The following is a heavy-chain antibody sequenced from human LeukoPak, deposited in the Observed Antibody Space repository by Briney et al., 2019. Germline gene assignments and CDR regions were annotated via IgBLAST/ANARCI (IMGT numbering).Heavy chain of an antibody. D-gene: IGHD3-22*01. CDR1: GYTFTSYG. V-gene: IGHV1-18*01. CDR3: ARVAYYDSSGYYSHFDY. Sequence: ASVKVSCKASGYTFTSYGISWVRQAPGQGLEWMGWISAYNGNTNYAQKLQGRVTMTTDTSTNTDYMELRSLRSDDTAVYYCARVAYYDSSGYYSHFDYWGQGTLVTVSS. CDR2: ISAYNGNT. J-gene: IGHJ4*02.